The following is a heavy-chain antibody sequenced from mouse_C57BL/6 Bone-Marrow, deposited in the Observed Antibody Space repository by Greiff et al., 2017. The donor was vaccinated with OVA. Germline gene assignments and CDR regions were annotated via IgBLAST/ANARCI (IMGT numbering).Heavy chain of an antibody. V-gene: IGHV2-9-1*01. CDR1: GFSLTSYA. D-gene: IGHD2-12*01. CDR3: ARNPYDPFYYYAMDY. CDR2: IWTGGGT. J-gene: IGHJ4*01. Sequence: VKVVESGPGLVAPSQSLSITCTVSGFSLTSYAISWVRQPPGKGLEWLGVIWTGGGTNYNSALKSRLSISKDNSKSQVFLKMNSLQTDDTARYYCARNPYDPFYYYAMDYWGQGTSVTVSS.